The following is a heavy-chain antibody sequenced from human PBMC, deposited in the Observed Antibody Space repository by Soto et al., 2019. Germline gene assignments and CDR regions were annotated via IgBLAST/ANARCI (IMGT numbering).Heavy chain of an antibody. J-gene: IGHJ4*02. Sequence: GESLKISCKGSGYSFAGYWITWVRQKPGKVLEWMGRIDPSDSQTYYSPSFRGHVTISVTKSITTVFLQWSSLRTSDTAMYYCARQIYDSDTGPNFQYYFDSWGQGXPVTVYS. CDR2: IDPSDSQT. CDR1: GYSFAGYW. D-gene: IGHD3-22*01. V-gene: IGHV5-10-1*01. CDR3: ARQIYDSDTGPNFQYYFDS.